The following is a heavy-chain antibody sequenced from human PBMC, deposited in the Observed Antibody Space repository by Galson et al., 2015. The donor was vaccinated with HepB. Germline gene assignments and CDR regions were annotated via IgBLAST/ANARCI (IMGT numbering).Heavy chain of an antibody. Sequence: SLRLSCAASGFTFSNFGMSWVRQAPGKGLEWVSVISNSGGSTYYADSVRGRFTISRDNPKNTLFLQMNSLRAEDTAVYYCARSVKDPVVLPPAYREDYWGQGTLVTVSS. CDR2: ISNSGGST. CDR1: GFTFSNFG. V-gene: IGHV3-23*01. D-gene: IGHD2-8*01. CDR3: ARSVKDPVVLPPAYREDY. J-gene: IGHJ4*02.